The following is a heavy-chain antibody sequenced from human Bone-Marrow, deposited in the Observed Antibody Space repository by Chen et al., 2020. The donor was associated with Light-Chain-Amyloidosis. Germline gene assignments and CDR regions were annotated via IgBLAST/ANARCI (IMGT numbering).Heavy chain of an antibody. V-gene: IGHV3-23*01. Sequence: EVQLPESGGGLVQPGGSLRLSCSAPGFTFTPYSRGWVRQAPGKGLEWVAAITGSDSATDDAESVRGRFAISRDNSMNTLYLQMNSLTSDDTAVYFCARRARISSGQFDIWGRGTLVTVSS. CDR2: ITGSDSAT. J-gene: IGHJ4*02. D-gene: IGHD6-19*01. CDR1: GFTFTPYS. CDR3: ARRARISSGQFDI.